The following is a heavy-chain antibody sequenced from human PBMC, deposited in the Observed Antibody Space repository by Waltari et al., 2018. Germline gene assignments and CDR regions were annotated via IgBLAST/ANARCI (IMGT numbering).Heavy chain of an antibody. D-gene: IGHD1-26*01. V-gene: IGHV1-8*01. Sequence: QVQLVQSGAEVKKPGASVTVSCKTSGYSFTSYDIHWVRQAPGQGLEWMGWLNPNSDDTEYAQKFQGRITMTTDTSTSTAYMELHSLRSDDTAVYFCARAVGGGARGYFGMDDWGLGTTVTVSS. CDR1: GYSFTSYD. J-gene: IGHJ6*02. CDR3: ARAVGGGARGYFGMDD. CDR2: LNPNSDDT.